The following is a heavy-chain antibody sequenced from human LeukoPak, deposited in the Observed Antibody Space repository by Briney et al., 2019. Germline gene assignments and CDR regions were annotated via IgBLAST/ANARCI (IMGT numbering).Heavy chain of an antibody. CDR2: ISPDSGGT. CDR3: ARIQGNGDYRDY. J-gene: IGHJ4*02. Sequence: GASVKVSCEASGYTFTGYYIHWVRQAPGQGLEWMGWISPDSGGTNYAQKFQGRVTMTRDTSISTAYMELRTLTSDDTAVYYCARIQGNGDYRDYWGQGTLVTVSS. V-gene: IGHV1-2*02. D-gene: IGHD4-17*01. CDR1: GYTFTGYY.